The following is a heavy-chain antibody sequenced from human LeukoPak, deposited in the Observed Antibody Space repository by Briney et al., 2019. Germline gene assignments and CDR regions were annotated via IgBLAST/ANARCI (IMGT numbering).Heavy chain of an antibody. V-gene: IGHV4-39*01. CDR3: ASSTYYYDSEHAFDI. CDR2: IYYSGST. Sequence: PSETLSLTCTVSGASISSSSYYWGWIRQPPGKGLEWIGSIYYSGSTYYNPSLKSRVTISVDTSKNQFSLKLSSVTAADTAVYYCASSTYYYDSEHAFDIWGQGTMVTVSS. J-gene: IGHJ3*02. CDR1: GASISSSSYY. D-gene: IGHD3-22*01.